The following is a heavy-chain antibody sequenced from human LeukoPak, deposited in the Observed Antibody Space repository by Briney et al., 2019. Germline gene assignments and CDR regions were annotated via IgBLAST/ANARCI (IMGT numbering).Heavy chain of an antibody. CDR1: GVSISRYY. CDR3: ARHDYNWKTFDY. CDR2: VHYSGNT. D-gene: IGHD1-1*01. J-gene: IGHJ4*02. Sequence: PSETLSLTCTVSGVSISRYYWSWVRQPPGKGLEWIGSVHYSGNTNYNPSLKSRVTISLDTSKNQFSLKLSYVTDADTAVYYCARHDYNWKTFDYWGQGTLVTVSS. V-gene: IGHV4-59*08.